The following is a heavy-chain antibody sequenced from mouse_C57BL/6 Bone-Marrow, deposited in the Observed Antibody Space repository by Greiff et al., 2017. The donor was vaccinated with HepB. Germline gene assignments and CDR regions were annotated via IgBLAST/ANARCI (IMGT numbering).Heavy chain of an antibody. CDR1: GYTFTGYW. V-gene: IGHV1-9*01. CDR2: ILPGSGST. D-gene: IGHD1-1*01. J-gene: IGHJ1*03. Sequence: VQLQQSGAELMKPGASVKLSCKATGYTFTGYWIEWVKQRPGHGLEWIGEILPGSGSTNYNEKFKGKATFTADTSSNTAYMELSSLTTEDSAISYCARLGITTVDWYFDVWGTGTTVTVSS. CDR3: ARLGITTVDWYFDV.